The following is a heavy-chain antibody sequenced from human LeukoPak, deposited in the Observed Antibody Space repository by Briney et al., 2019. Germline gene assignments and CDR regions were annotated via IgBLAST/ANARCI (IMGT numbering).Heavy chain of an antibody. CDR2: FYNSGRS. V-gene: IGHV4-59*01. D-gene: IGHD3-16*01. CDR3: TRGAGWLIDY. J-gene: IGHJ4*02. CDR1: GGSISSYY. Sequence: SETLSLTCTVSGGSISSYYWSWIRQPAGKGLEWIGYFYNSGRSTYSPSLKSRVTISADTSKNHFSLKLNSVTTADTAVYYCTRGAGWLIDYWGQGILVTVSS.